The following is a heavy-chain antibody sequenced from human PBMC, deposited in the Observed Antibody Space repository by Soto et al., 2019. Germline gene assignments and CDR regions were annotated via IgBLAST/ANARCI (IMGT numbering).Heavy chain of an antibody. CDR3: ARGGVAGPRGY. J-gene: IGHJ4*02. CDR1: GGSFSGYY. V-gene: IGHV4-34*01. Sequence: QVQLQQWGAGLLKPSETLSLTCAVYGGSFSGYYWSWIRQPPGKGLEWIGEINHSGSTNYNPSLTGRVTISVDTPKNQFSLKLSSVAAADTAVYCCARGGVAGPRGYGGQGTLVTVSS. CDR2: INHSGST. D-gene: IGHD6-19*01.